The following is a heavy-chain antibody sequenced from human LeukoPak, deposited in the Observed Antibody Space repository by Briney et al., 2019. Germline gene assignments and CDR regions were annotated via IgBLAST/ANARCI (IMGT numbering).Heavy chain of an antibody. Sequence: GASVKVSCKASGYTFTGYYMHWVRQAPGQGLEWMGRINPNNGGTNYAQKFHGRVTMTRDTSIDTAYMELSRLKSDDTAVYYCARGYCSGGDCYELDYWGQGTLATVAS. CDR1: GYTFTGYY. D-gene: IGHD2-15*01. CDR2: INPNNGGT. CDR3: ARGYCSGGDCYELDY. V-gene: IGHV1-2*06. J-gene: IGHJ4*02.